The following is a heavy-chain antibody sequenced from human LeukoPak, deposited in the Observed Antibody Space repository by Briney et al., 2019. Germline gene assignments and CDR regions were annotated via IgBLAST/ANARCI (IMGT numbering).Heavy chain of an antibody. CDR2: IYYSGST. CDR1: GGSISSYY. V-gene: IGHV4-59*01. D-gene: IGHD5-24*01. Sequence: SETLSLTCTVSGGSISSYYWSWIRQPPGKGLEWIGYIYYSGSTNYNPSLKSRVTISVDTSKNQFSLKLSSVTAADTAVYYCARPGDGYSRFDYWGQGTLVTVSS. CDR3: ARPGDGYSRFDY. J-gene: IGHJ4*02.